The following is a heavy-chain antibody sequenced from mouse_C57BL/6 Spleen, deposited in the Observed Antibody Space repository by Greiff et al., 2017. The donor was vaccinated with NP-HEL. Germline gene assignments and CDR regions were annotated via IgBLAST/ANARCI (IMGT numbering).Heavy chain of an antibody. V-gene: IGHV1-42*01. Sequence: VQLQESGPELVKPGASVKISCKASGYSFTGYYMNWVKQSPEKSLEWIGEINPSTGGTTYNQKFKAKATLTVDKSSSTAYMQLKSLTSEDSAVYYCARLELRYYAMDDWGQGTSVTVSS. CDR2: INPSTGGT. CDR3: ARLELRYYAMDD. J-gene: IGHJ4*01. CDR1: GYSFTGYY.